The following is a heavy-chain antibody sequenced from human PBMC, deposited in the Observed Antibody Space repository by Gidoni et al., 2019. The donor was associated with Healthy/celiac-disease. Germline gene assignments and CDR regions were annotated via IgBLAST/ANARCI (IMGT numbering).Heavy chain of an antibody. CDR1: GRTFSSYA. CDR2: LIPIFGTA. D-gene: IGHD3-16*01. V-gene: IGHV1-69*01. CDR3: AGDGANVRVFDI. Sequence: PGSSVKVSCTASGRTFSSYAISWVRQAPGQGLEWMRGLIPIFGTANYAQQFQGRVTITADDSTSTAYMELSSLRSEDTAGYYCAGDGANVRVFDIWGQGTMVTVAS. J-gene: IGHJ3*02.